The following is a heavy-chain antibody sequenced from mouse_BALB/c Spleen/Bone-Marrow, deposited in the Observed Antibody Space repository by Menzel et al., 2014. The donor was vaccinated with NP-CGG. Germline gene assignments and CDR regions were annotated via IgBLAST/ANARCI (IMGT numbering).Heavy chain of an antibody. CDR3: ARKGTYDGCYGHFDY. V-gene: IGHV1-4*01. D-gene: IGHD2-3*01. Sequence: QVQLQQSGAELARPGASVKMSCKASGYSFTNYTIHWVKQRPGQGLEWIAYIVPSSAYSNYNQKFKDRATLTADKSSITAYMQLSSLTSEDSAVYYCARKGTYDGCYGHFDYWGQGTTLTVSS. CDR2: IVPSSAYS. J-gene: IGHJ2*01. CDR1: GYSFTNYT.